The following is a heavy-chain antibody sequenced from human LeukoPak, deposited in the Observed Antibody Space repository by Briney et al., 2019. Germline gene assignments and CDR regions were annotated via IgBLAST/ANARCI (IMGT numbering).Heavy chain of an antibody. CDR2: ITGSGGNT. CDR3: AKERNGYNWDDAFDI. D-gene: IGHD5-24*01. Sequence: EGSLRLSCAASGFSFSSYAMSWVRQAPGKGLEWVSVITGSGGNTYYADSVEGRFTISRDNSKNTLYLQMNSLRAEDTAVYYCAKERNGYNWDDAFDIWGQGTMVTVSS. CDR1: GFSFSSYA. V-gene: IGHV3-23*01. J-gene: IGHJ3*02.